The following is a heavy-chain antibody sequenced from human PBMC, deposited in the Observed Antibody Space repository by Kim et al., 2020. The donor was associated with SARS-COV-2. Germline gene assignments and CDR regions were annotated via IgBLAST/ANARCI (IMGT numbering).Heavy chain of an antibody. J-gene: IGHJ4*02. CDR1: GDSISSGLYY. V-gene: IGHV4-39*01. D-gene: IGHD2-15*01. Sequence: SETLSLTCSVSGDSISSGLYYWGWIRQSPGRGLEWIGTFYYSGSTYYNPSLRSRVTISADTANNQFPLKVNSVTAAATAIYYCARIHCGGVSCLHLSPNDWGQGTLVTLSA. CDR2: FYYSGST. CDR3: ARIHCGGVSCLHLSPND.